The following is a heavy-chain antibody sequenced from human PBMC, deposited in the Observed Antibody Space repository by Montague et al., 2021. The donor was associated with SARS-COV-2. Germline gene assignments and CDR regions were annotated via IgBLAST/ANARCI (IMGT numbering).Heavy chain of an antibody. CDR1: GGSISSGGYY. J-gene: IGHJ6*02. V-gene: IGHV4-31*03. Sequence: TLSLTCTVSGGSISSGGYYWSWIRQLAGKGLESIGYIYYSGXTXYXXXXKXRVTISVDTSKNQFSLKLRSVTAADTAVYYCARDRGYFDWLFHSDYYYYGIDVWGQGTTVTVSS. D-gene: IGHD3-9*01. CDR2: IYYSGXT. CDR3: ARDRGYFDWLFHSDYYYYGIDV.